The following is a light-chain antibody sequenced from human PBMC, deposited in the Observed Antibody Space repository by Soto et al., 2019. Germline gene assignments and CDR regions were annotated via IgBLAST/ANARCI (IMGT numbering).Light chain of an antibody. CDR2: STY. CDR1: SGSVSTNNY. J-gene: IGLJ3*02. V-gene: IGLV8-61*01. Sequence: QTVVTQEPSFSVSPGATVTLTCGLSSGSVSTNNYPSWYQQTPGQAPRPLIYSTYTRSSGVPDRFSASILGNKAALTITGAQADDESDYYCVLYMGSGIWVFGGGTKLTVL. CDR3: VLYMGSGIWV.